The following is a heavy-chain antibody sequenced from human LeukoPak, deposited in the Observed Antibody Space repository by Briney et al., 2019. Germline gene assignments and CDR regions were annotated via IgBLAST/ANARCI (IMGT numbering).Heavy chain of an antibody. Sequence: SVKVSCKASGGTFSSYAISWVRQAPGQGLEWMGGITPIFGTANYAQKFQGRVTITADESTSTAYMELSSLRSEGTAVYYCARDARRDGYNYGDYWGQGTLVTVSS. CDR2: ITPIFGTA. CDR1: GGTFSSYA. D-gene: IGHD5-24*01. V-gene: IGHV1-69*13. CDR3: ARDARRDGYNYGDY. J-gene: IGHJ4*02.